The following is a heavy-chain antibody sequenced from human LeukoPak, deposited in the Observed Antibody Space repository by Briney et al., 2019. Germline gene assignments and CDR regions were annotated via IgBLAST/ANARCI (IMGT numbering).Heavy chain of an antibody. CDR2: IYSGGST. V-gene: IGHV3-53*01. Sequence: GGSLRLSCAASGFTFSSNYMSWVCQAPGKGLEWVSVIYSGGSTYYADSVKGRFTISRDNSKNTLYLQMNSLRAEDTAVYYCARGGTFPIFDYWGQGTLVTVSS. J-gene: IGHJ4*02. CDR3: ARGGTFPIFDY. CDR1: GFTFSSNY. D-gene: IGHD2-15*01.